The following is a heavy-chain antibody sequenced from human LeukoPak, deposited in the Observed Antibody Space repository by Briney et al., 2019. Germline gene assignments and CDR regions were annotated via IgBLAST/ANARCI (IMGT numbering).Heavy chain of an antibody. J-gene: IGHJ3*02. CDR2: IYHSGST. Sequence: SETLSLTCTVSGGSISSGGYYWSWIRQPPGKGLEWIGYIYHSGSTYYNPSLKGRVTISVDRSKNQFSLKLSSVTAADTAVYYCARGRRIAAAADAFDIWGQGTMVTVSS. CDR3: ARGRRIAAAADAFDI. D-gene: IGHD6-13*01. V-gene: IGHV4-30-2*01. CDR1: GGSISSGGYY.